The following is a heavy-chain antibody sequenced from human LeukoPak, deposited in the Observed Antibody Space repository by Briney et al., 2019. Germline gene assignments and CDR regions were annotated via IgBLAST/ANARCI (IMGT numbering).Heavy chain of an antibody. Sequence: GGSLRLSCAAPGFTFSSHWMHWVRQAPGKGLVWVSRINTDGSSTSYADSVKGRFTISRDNAKNTLYLQMNSLRAEDTAVYYCTSKQDYWGQGTLVTVSS. CDR1: GFTFSSHW. J-gene: IGHJ4*02. CDR3: TSKQDY. V-gene: IGHV3-74*01. CDR2: INTDGSST.